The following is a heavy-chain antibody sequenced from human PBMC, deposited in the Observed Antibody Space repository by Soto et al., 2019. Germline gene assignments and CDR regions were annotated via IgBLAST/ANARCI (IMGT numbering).Heavy chain of an antibody. J-gene: IGHJ4*02. V-gene: IGHV3-30*18. CDR3: AKDRYSGTYPTDFDY. D-gene: IGHD1-26*01. Sequence: GGSLRLSCAGSGFTFSSYGIHWVRQAPGKGREWVALISDDGGNEKYTESVKDRFTISRDDSHNVVYLQMSSLRTEDTAMYYCAKDRYSGTYPTDFDYWGQGSLVTVSS. CDR1: GFTFSSYG. CDR2: ISDDGGNE.